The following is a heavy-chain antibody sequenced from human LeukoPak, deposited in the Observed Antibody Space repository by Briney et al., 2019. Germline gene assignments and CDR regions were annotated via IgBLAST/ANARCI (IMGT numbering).Heavy chain of an antibody. J-gene: IGHJ4*02. CDR2: IRYDGSNK. V-gene: IGHV3-30*02. CDR1: GFTFSSYG. Sequence: GGSLRLSCAASGFTFSSYGMHWVRQAPGKGLEWVAFIRYDGSNKYYADSVKGRFTISRDNSKDTLYLQINSLRAEDTAVYYCARQGGWIQIRGRVDYWGQGTLVTVSS. D-gene: IGHD5-18*01. CDR3: ARQGGWIQIRGRVDY.